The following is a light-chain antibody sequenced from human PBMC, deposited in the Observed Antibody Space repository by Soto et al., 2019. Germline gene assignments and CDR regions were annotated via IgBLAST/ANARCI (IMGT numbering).Light chain of an antibody. CDR1: DVGSKS. Sequence: SYELTQPPSVSVAPGKTARISCGGNDVGSKSVHWYQQKPGQAPVLVIYLDSDRPSGIPERFSGSNSGNTATLTISRVEAGDEADYYCQVWDTSSDHPHVVFGGGTKLTVL. CDR2: LDS. CDR3: QVWDTSSDHPHVV. J-gene: IGLJ2*01. V-gene: IGLV3-21*04.